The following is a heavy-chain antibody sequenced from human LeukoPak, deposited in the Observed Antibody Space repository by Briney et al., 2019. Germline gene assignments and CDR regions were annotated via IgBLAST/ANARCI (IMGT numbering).Heavy chain of an antibody. CDR1: GFTFSSHG. V-gene: IGHV3-30*18. Sequence: GGSLRLSCAASGFTFSSHGMHWVRQAPGTGLEWVAVISYDGSNKYYADSVKGRFTISRDNSKNTVYLQMNSLRAEDTAAYYCAKDSGIAVAGTLRAFDIWGQGTMVTVSS. D-gene: IGHD6-19*01. CDR3: AKDSGIAVAGTLRAFDI. CDR2: ISYDGSNK. J-gene: IGHJ3*02.